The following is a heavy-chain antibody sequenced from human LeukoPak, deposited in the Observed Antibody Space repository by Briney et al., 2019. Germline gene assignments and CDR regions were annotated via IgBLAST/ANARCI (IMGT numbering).Heavy chain of an antibody. D-gene: IGHD6-6*01. V-gene: IGHV1-2*02. CDR2: INPNSGGT. CDR1: GYTFTGYN. Sequence: GASVKVSCKASGYTFTGYNMHWVRQAPGQGLEWMGWINPNSGGTNYAQKFQGRVTMTRDTSISTAYMELSRRRPDDTAVYYCARDRSSSSLDYWGQGTLVTVSS. J-gene: IGHJ4*02. CDR3: ARDRSSSSLDY.